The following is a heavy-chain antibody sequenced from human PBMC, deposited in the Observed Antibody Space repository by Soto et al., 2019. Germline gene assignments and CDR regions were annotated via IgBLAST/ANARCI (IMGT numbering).Heavy chain of an antibody. Sequence: GGSLRLSCAASGFTFSSYAMSWVRQAPGKGLEWVSAISGSGGSTYYADSVKGRFTISRDNSKNTLYLQMNSLRAEDTAVYYGAKDKYSSSWSVGAWFDPWGQGTLVTVSS. CDR2: ISGSGGST. D-gene: IGHD6-13*01. V-gene: IGHV3-23*01. J-gene: IGHJ5*02. CDR1: GFTFSSYA. CDR3: AKDKYSSSWSVGAWFDP.